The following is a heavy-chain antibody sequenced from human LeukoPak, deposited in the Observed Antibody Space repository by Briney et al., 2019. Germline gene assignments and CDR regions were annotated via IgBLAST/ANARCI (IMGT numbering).Heavy chain of an antibody. J-gene: IGHJ5*02. CDR1: GYTFTGYY. CDR2: INPNSGGT. CDR3: ARDRGYCSSTSCYEGGFWFDP. V-gene: IGHV1-2*02. D-gene: IGHD2-2*01. Sequence: ASVKVSCKASGYTFTGYYMHWVRQAPGQGLEWMGWINPNSGGTNYAQKFQGRVTMTRDTSISTAYVELSRLRSDDTAVYYCARDRGYCSSTSCYEGGFWFDPWGQGTLVTVSS.